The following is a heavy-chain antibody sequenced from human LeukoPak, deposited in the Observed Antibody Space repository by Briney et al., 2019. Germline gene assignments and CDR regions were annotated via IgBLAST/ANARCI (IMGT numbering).Heavy chain of an antibody. J-gene: IGHJ6*02. CDR2: INHSGST. Sequence: SETLSLTCALYGGSFSGYCWSWIRQPPGKGLEWIGEINHSGSTNYNPSLKRRVTISVDTSKNQFSLKLSSVTAADTAVYYCARDNSIPIDYYYYGMDVWGQGITVTVSS. CDR1: GGSFSGYC. CDR3: ARDNSIPIDYYYYGMDV. D-gene: IGHD4-11*01. V-gene: IGHV4-34*01.